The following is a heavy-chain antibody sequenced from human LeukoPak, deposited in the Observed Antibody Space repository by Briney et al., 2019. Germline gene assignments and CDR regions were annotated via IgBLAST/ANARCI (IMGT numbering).Heavy chain of an antibody. CDR3: ARVSGQFSFYYYMDV. Sequence: SETLSLTCTVSGGSISSYYWGWIRQPPGKGLEWIGSIYYSGSTYYNPSLKSRVTISVDTSKNQFSLRLSSVTAADTAVYYCARVSGQFSFYYYMDVWGKGTTVTISS. V-gene: IGHV4-39*01. CDR2: IYYSGST. D-gene: IGHD6-19*01. CDR1: GGSISSYY. J-gene: IGHJ6*03.